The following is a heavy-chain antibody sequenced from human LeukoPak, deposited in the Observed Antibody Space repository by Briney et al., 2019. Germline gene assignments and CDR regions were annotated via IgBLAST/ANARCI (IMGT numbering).Heavy chain of an antibody. CDR2: IIPIFGTA. CDR1: GGTFSSYA. J-gene: IGHJ4*02. Sequence: SVKVSCKASGGTFSSYAISWVRQAPGQGLEWMGGIIPIFGTANYAQKFQGRVTITADESTSTAYMELSSLRSEDTAVYYCATDRTITIFGVVITYFDYWGQGTLVTVSS. D-gene: IGHD3-3*01. V-gene: IGHV1-69*13. CDR3: ATDRTITIFGVVITYFDY.